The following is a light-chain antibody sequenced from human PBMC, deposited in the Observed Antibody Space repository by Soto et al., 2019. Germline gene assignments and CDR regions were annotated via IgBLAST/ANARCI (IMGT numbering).Light chain of an antibody. CDR2: EVS. J-gene: IGLJ2*01. CDR1: SSDVGGYNY. CDR3: SSFAVNNNLV. Sequence: QSALTQPPSASGSPGQSVTISCTGTSSDVGGYNYVSWYQQHPGKAPKLMISEVSKRPSGVPDRFSGSKSGNTASLTGSGLQAEDEADYYCSSFAVNNNLVFGGGTKVTVL. V-gene: IGLV2-8*01.